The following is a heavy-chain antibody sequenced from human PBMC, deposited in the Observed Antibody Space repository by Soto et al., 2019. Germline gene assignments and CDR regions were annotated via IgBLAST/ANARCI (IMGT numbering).Heavy chain of an antibody. CDR2: IYYTGRT. D-gene: IGHD2-15*01. CDR1: GGSISSDDYY. V-gene: IGHV4-30-4*01. J-gene: IGHJ4*02. Sequence: SETLSLTCSVSGGSISSDDYYWTWIRQPSGEGLEWIGYIYYTGRTSSTPSLESRVTISIDTSKNQFSLKLSSVSAADTAVYYCASEGSSSADYFDFWGPGTLVTV. CDR3: ASEGSSSADYFDF.